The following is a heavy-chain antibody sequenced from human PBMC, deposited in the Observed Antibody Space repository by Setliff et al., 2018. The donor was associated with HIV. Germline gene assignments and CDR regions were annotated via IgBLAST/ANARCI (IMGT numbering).Heavy chain of an antibody. CDR2: IHYTGNT. V-gene: IGHV4-39*02. D-gene: IGHD2-21*02. J-gene: IGHJ4*02. CDR1: GGSITSTTYY. Sequence: SETLSLTCTVSGGSITSTTYYWGWIRQPPGKGLEWIGTIHYTGNTYHNPSLKSRVTISVEASKNQISLKLTAVTAADSAVYYCAREGDGIDFWSQGTLVTVSS. CDR3: AREGDGIDF.